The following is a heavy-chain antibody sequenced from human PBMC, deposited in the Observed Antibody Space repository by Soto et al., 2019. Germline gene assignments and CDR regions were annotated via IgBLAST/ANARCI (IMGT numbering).Heavy chain of an antibody. D-gene: IGHD2-2*01. CDR2: ISAYNGNT. CDR1: GYTFTSYG. J-gene: IGHJ5*02. V-gene: IGHV1-18*01. Sequence: GASVKVSCKASGYTFTSYGISWVRQAPGQGLEWMGWISAYNGNTNYAQKLQGRVTMTTDTSTSTAYRELRSLRSDDTAVYYCARDRDYCSSTSCSASGWFDPWGRGTLVTVSS. CDR3: ARDRDYCSSTSCSASGWFDP.